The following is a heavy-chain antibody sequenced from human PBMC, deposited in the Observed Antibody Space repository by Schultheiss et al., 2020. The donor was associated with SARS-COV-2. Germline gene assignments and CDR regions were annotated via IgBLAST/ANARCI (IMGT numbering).Heavy chain of an antibody. J-gene: IGHJ5*02. CDR2: INSDGSST. CDR3: ASEGGP. V-gene: IGHV3-74*01. CDR1: GFSFSNYA. Sequence: GGSLRLSCAVSGFSFSNYAMSWVRQAPGKGLVWVSRINSDGSSTSYADSVKGRFTISRDNSKNTLYLQMNSLRAEDTAVYYCASEGGPWGQGTLVTVSS. D-gene: IGHD3-16*01.